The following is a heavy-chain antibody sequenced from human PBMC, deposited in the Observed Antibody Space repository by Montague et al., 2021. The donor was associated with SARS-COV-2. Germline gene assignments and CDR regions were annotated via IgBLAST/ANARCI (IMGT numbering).Heavy chain of an antibody. D-gene: IGHD6-19*01. CDR3: VKVAGSHDTFDI. J-gene: IGHJ3*02. Sequence: SETLSLTCTVSGYSISTGYYWGWIRQPPGKGLEWIGTIYHCGSTYFNPSLKSRVTISVDTSKNQFSLNLSSVTAADTAVYYCVKVAGSHDTFDIWGRGTMVTVSS. CDR2: IYHCGST. V-gene: IGHV4-38-2*02. CDR1: GYSISTGYY.